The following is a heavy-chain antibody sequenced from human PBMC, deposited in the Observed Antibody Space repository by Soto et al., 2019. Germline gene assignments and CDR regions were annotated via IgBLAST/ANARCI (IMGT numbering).Heavy chain of an antibody. D-gene: IGHD2-15*01. V-gene: IGHV3-23*01. Sequence: LRLSCAASGFTFSTYAMGWVRQAPGKGLEWVSVVSSGGGTHYADSVKGRFTVSRDNSKNTLSLQMNSLRADDTAVYYCAKRRGAGGHFDYWGQGALVTVSS. CDR1: GFTFSTYA. J-gene: IGHJ4*02. CDR3: AKRRGAGGHFDY. CDR2: VSSGGGT.